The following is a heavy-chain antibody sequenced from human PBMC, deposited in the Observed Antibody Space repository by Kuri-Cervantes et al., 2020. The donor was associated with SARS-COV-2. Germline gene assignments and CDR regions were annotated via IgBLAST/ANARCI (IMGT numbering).Heavy chain of an antibody. Sequence: GESLKISCAASGFTFSSYSMNWVRQAPGKGLEWVSYISSSSSTIYYADSVKGRFTISRDNAKNSLYLQMNSLRAEDTAVYYCARVLRYYDSSGYSGSFDPWGQGTLVTVSS. V-gene: IGHV3-48*01. J-gene: IGHJ5*02. CDR2: ISSSSSTI. CDR3: ARVLRYYDSSGYSGSFDP. CDR1: GFTFSSYS. D-gene: IGHD3-22*01.